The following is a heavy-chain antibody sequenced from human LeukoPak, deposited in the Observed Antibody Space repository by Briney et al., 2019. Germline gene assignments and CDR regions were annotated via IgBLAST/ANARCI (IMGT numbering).Heavy chain of an antibody. CDR3: ARAAGLVWFGEFFDY. V-gene: IGHV4-4*02. Sequence: SETLSLTCAVSGGSISSSNWWSWVCQPPGKGLEWIGEIYHSGSTNYNPSLKSRVTISVDKSKNQFSLKLSSVTAADTAVYYCARAAGLVWFGEFFDYWGQGALVTVSS. D-gene: IGHD3-10*01. CDR2: IYHSGST. CDR1: GGSISSSNW. J-gene: IGHJ4*02.